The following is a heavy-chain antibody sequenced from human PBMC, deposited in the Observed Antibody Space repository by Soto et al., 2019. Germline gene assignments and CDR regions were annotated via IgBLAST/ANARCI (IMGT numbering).Heavy chain of an antibody. CDR2: ISSSSTYI. Sequence: EVQLVESGGGLVKPGGSLRLSCEVSGFTFSSYSMNWVRQAPGKGLEWVSSISSSSTYIYYADSVKGRFTISRDNAKNSLSLQMNSLRAEDTAVYYCARDLRIARAPTFDYWGQGTLVAVSS. V-gene: IGHV3-21*01. CDR3: ARDLRIARAPTFDY. CDR1: GFTFSSYS. D-gene: IGHD6-13*01. J-gene: IGHJ4*02.